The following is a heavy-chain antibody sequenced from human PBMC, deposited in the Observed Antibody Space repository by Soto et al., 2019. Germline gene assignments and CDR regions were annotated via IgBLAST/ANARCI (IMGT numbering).Heavy chain of an antibody. J-gene: IGHJ4*02. CDR1: GFTFNDAW. CDR2: VKSKIDGGTT. Sequence: EVQLVESGGGLVQPGGSLRLACEASGFTFNDAWMSWVRQAPGKGLEWVGRVKSKIDGGTTDYAALVKGRLTISRDDSKNTVYLQMDSLRIEDTAVYYCTTDALVWSGEGLGYWGQGTLVTVSS. D-gene: IGHD3-10*01. V-gene: IGHV3-15*01. CDR3: TTDALVWSGEGLGY.